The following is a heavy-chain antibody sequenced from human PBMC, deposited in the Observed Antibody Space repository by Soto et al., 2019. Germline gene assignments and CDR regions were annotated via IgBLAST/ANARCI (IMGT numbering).Heavy chain of an antibody. J-gene: IGHJ6*02. Sequence: EVQLVESGGGLVQPGGSLKLSCAASGFTFSGSAMHWVRQASGKGLEWVGRIRSKANSYATAYAASAKGRSTISRDDSKNTPYLQMNSLKTADTAVYYCTRLREYGSVTIYYYYGMDVWGQGTTVTVSS. V-gene: IGHV3-73*02. CDR1: GFTFSGSA. CDR3: TRLREYGSVTIYYYYGMDV. D-gene: IGHD3-10*01. CDR2: IRSKANSYAT.